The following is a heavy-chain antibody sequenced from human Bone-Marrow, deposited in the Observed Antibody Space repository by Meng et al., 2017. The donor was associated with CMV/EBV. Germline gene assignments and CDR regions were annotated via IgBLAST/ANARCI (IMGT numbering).Heavy chain of an antibody. CDR3: ARFEWELLRFDY. CDR2: INPSGGST. CDR1: GYTFTGYY. J-gene: IGHJ4*02. D-gene: IGHD1-26*01. Sequence: ASVKVSCKASGYTFTGYYMHWVRQAPGQGLEWMGIINPSGGSTSYAQKFQGRVTMTRDTSTSTVYMELSSLRSEDTAVYYCARFEWELLRFDYWGQGTLVTVSS. V-gene: IGHV1-46*01.